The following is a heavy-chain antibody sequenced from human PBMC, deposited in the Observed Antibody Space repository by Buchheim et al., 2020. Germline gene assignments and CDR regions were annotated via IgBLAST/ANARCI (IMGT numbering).Heavy chain of an antibody. D-gene: IGHD3-16*01. CDR1: GGSFSGYY. CDR3: AGEGDQVAGIHALDL. CDR2: INHSGST. Sequence: QVQLQQWGAGLLKPSETLSLTCAVYGGSFSGYYWSWIRQPPGKGLEWIGEINHSGSTNYNPSLKSRVSISLDTSKNQFSLKLRSVTAADTAVYYCAGEGDQVAGIHALDLWGQG. J-gene: IGHJ3*01. V-gene: IGHV4-34*01.